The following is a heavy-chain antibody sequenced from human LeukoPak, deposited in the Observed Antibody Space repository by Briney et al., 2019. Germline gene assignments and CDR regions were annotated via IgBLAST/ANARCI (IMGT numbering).Heavy chain of an antibody. CDR2: VYYTGST. D-gene: IGHD5-18*01. CDR1: GGSLEHYF. CDR3: ASHRRSHGAEY. J-gene: IGHJ4*02. V-gene: IGHV4-59*01. Sequence: SETLSLTCTVSGGSLEHYFWSWIRQPPGKGLEFIGYVYYTGSTDYSPSLKSRLTISADTAKNQFSLKLRSVTAADTAVYYCASHRRSHGAEYWGQGTLVTVSS.